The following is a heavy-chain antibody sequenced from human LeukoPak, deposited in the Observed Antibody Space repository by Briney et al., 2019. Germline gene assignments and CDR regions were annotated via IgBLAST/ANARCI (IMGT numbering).Heavy chain of an antibody. CDR3: AREVFSYGYARFDY. J-gene: IGHJ4*02. Sequence: SVKVSCKASGGSFSSYAISWVRQAPRQGLEWMGRIIPIFGKANFAQKFQGRVTITTDDSTSTASTELSSLRSEDTAVYYCAREVFSYGYARFDYWGQGTLVTVSS. V-gene: IGHV1-69*05. CDR2: IIPIFGKA. CDR1: GGSFSSYA. D-gene: IGHD5-18*01.